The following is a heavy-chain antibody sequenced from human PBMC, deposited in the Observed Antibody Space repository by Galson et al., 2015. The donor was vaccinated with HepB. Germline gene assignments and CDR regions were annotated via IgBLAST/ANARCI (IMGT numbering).Heavy chain of an antibody. CDR3: ARSVDFDWLLPDH. CDR1: GFTFSSYA. V-gene: IGHV3-30-3*01. D-gene: IGHD3-9*01. J-gene: IGHJ5*02. Sequence: SLRLSCATSGFTFSSYAMHWVRQAPGKGLGWVAVISYDGSKRHYADSVKGRFTISRDNSKNTLYLQMNSLRAEDTAVYFCARSVDFDWLLPDHWGQGTLVTVSS. CDR2: ISYDGSKR.